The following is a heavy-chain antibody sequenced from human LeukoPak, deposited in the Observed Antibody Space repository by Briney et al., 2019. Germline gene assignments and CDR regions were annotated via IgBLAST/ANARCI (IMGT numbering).Heavy chain of an antibody. CDR1: GYTFTGYY. J-gene: IGHJ4*02. Sequence: ASVKVSCKASGYTFTGYYMHWVRQAPGQGLEWIGWINPNSGGTNYAQKFQGRVTMTRDTSISTAYMELSRLRSDDTSVYYCAGDKYYYDSSGYLPFDYWGQGTLVTVSS. V-gene: IGHV1-2*02. CDR3: AGDKYYYDSSGYLPFDY. CDR2: INPNSGGT. D-gene: IGHD3-22*01.